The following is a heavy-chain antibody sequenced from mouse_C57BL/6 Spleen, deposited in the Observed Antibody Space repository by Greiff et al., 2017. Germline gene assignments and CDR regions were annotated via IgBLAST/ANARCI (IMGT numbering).Heavy chain of an antibody. Sequence: QVQLQQSGAELVKPGASVKISCKASGYAFSSYWMNWVQQRPGKGLEWIGKIYPGDGDTNYNGKFKGKATLTADKSSSTAYMQLSSLTSEDSAVYFCARGDYSNSFYAMDYWGQGTSVTVSS. D-gene: IGHD2-5*01. CDR3: ARGDYSNSFYAMDY. CDR2: IYPGDGDT. CDR1: GYAFSSYW. V-gene: IGHV1-80*01. J-gene: IGHJ4*01.